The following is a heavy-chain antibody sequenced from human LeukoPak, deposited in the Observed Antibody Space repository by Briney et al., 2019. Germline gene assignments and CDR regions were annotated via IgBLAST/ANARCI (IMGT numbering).Heavy chain of an antibody. V-gene: IGHV3-20*04. CDR3: ARGYGAGNYRRPFYGMDV. CDR2: LNWSGDDT. Sequence: GGSLRLSCEASGFTFNTYGMTWVRQGPGKGLELVAALNWSGDDTRQADSVKGRFIINRDNANNSVYLQMVRLRAEDTAFYYCARGYGAGNYRRPFYGMDVWGQGTPVTVSS. D-gene: IGHD3-10*01. CDR1: GFTFNTYG. J-gene: IGHJ6*02.